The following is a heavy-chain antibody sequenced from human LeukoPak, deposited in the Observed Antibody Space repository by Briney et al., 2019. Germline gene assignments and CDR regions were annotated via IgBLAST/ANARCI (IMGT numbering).Heavy chain of an antibody. V-gene: IGHV4-4*07. CDR1: GGSISSYY. D-gene: IGHD6-6*01. CDR3: ARDRGIAARLGSRWLDP. CDR2: IYTSGST. Sequence: SETLSLTCTVSGGSISSYYWSWIRQPAGKGLEWIGRIYTSGSTNYNPSLKSRVTMSVDTSKNQFSLKLSSVTAADTAVYYCARDRGIAARLGSRWLDPWGQGTLVTVSS. J-gene: IGHJ5*02.